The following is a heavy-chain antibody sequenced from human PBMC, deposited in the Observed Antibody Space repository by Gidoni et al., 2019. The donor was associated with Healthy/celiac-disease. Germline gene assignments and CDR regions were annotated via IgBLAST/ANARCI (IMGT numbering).Heavy chain of an antibody. CDR1: GFTFRSYG. J-gene: IGHJ4*02. CDR2: IWYDGSNK. D-gene: IGHD5-12*01. Sequence: QVQLVESGGGVVQPGRSLRLSCAASGFTFRSYGMHWVRQAPGKGLEWVAVIWYDGSNKYYADSVKGRFTISRDNSKNTLYLQMNSLRAEDTAVYYCAREGKAIVATIPYFDYWGQGTLVTVSS. CDR3: AREGKAIVATIPYFDY. V-gene: IGHV3-33*01.